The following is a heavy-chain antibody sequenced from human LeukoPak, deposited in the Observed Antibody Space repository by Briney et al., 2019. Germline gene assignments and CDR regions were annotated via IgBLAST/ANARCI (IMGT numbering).Heavy chain of an antibody. D-gene: IGHD5-18*01. J-gene: IGHJ4*02. CDR3: ASDSVGLNVDTAMYFDY. Sequence: ASVKVSCKASGYTFTGYYMHWVRQAPGQGLEWMGWINPNSGGTNYAQKFQGRVTMTRDTSISTAYMEQSRLRSDDTAVYYCASDSVGLNVDTAMYFDYWGQGTLVTVSS. CDR1: GYTFTGYY. V-gene: IGHV1-2*02. CDR2: INPNSGGT.